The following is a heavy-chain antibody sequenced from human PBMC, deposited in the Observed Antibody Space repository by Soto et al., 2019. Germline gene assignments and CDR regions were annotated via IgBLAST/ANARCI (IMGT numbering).Heavy chain of an antibody. CDR2: INHSGST. D-gene: IGHD2-2*01. Sequence: SETLSLTCAVYGVSFSGYYWSWIRQPPGKGLEWIGEINHSGSTNYNPSLKSRVTISVDTSKNQFSLKLSSVTAADTAVYYCARGPYCSSTSCYYYYYYGMEVWGQGTTVTGSS. CDR3: ARGPYCSSTSCYYYYYYGMEV. V-gene: IGHV4-34*01. J-gene: IGHJ6*02. CDR1: GVSFSGYY.